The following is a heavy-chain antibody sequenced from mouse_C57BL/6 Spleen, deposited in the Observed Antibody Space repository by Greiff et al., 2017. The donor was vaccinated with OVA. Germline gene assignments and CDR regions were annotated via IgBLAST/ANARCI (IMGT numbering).Heavy chain of an antibody. CDR1: GFSLTSYG. CDR3: ARPPVDSSGYPAWFAY. CDR2: IWSGGST. J-gene: IGHJ3*01. V-gene: IGHV2-2*01. Sequence: VQLQQSGPGLVQPSQCLSITCTVSGFSLTSYGVHWVRRSPGKGLEWLGVIWSGGSTDYNAAFISRLSISKDNSKSQVFFKMNSLQADDTAIYYGARPPVDSSGYPAWFAYWGQGTLVTVSA. D-gene: IGHD3-2*02.